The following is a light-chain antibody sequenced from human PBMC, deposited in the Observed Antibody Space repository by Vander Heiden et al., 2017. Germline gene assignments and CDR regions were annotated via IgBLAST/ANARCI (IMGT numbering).Light chain of an antibody. Sequence: HLVLTQSPSASPSLGAPVKLTCTLSSGHRSYAIAWHQQQPEKGPRYLMKLNSDGSHSKGDGIPDRFSGSSSGAERYLTISSLQSEDEADYYCQTWGTGTQGVVFGGGTKLTVL. V-gene: IGLV4-69*02. CDR3: QTWGTGTQGVV. CDR2: LNSDGSH. J-gene: IGLJ2*01. CDR1: SGHRSYA.